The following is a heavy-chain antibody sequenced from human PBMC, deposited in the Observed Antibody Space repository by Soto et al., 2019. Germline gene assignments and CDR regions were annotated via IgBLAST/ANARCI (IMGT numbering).Heavy chain of an antibody. J-gene: IGHJ5*02. Sequence: SETLSLTCTVSGGSLSSYYWTWIRQSPGKGLEWIGYVYFSGNTNYNPSLKSRVTISIDTSKNQLSLRLASVTAADTAFYFCGSVRPSGYVLSWGQGTLVTVSS. CDR1: GGSLSSYY. CDR3: GSVRPSGYVLS. CDR2: VYFSGNT. V-gene: IGHV4-59*01. D-gene: IGHD6-25*01.